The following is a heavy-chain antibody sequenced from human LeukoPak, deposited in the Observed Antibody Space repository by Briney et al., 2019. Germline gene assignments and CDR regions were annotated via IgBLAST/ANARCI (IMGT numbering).Heavy chain of an antibody. J-gene: IGHJ4*02. V-gene: IGHV3-33*01. CDR3: ARERPIITYFDY. Sequence: GGSLRLSCAASGFTFSSYGIHWVRQAPGKGLEWVAVVWYDGTNKYYADSVKGRFTISRDNSKNTLSLQMNSLRAEDTAVYYCARERPIITYFDYWGQGTLVTVSS. CDR1: GFTFSSYG. CDR2: VWYDGTNK. D-gene: IGHD5-24*01.